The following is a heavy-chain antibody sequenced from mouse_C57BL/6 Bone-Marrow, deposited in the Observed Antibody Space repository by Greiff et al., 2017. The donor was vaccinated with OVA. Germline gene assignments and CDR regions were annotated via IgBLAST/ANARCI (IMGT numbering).Heavy chain of an antibody. CDR2: INPSTGGT. CDR1: GYSFTGYY. CDR3: ASPFYYGSRAWFAY. J-gene: IGHJ3*01. Sequence: EVQLQQPGTELVKPGASVKISCKASGYSFTGYYMNWVKQSPEKSLEWIGEINPSTGGTTYNQKFKAKATLTVDKSSSTAYMQLKSLTSEDSAVYYCASPFYYGSRAWFAYWGQGTLVTVSA. V-gene: IGHV1-42*01. D-gene: IGHD1-1*01.